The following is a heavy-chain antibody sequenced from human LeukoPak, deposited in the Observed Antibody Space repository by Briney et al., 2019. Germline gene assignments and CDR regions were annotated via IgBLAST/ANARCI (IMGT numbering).Heavy chain of an antibody. CDR1: GYTFTGYY. Sequence: GASVKVSCKASGYTFTGYYMHWVRQAPGQGLEWMGWINPNSGGTNYAQKFQGRVTMTRDTSISTAYMELSRLRSDDTAVYYCARGLEVYDILTGSITYYFDYWGQGTLVTVSS. CDR3: ARGLEVYDILTGSITYYFDY. CDR2: INPNSGGT. D-gene: IGHD3-9*01. V-gene: IGHV1-2*02. J-gene: IGHJ4*02.